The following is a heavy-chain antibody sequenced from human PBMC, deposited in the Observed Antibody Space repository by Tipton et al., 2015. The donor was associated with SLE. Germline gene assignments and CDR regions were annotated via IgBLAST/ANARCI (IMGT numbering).Heavy chain of an antibody. V-gene: IGHV4-61*05. Sequence: TLSLTCIVSGGSISRTIYYWAWIRQPPGKGLEWIGYVYHSGSTNYNPSLESRVTISLGTSMKQFSLQLRSVTAADTAVYYCARGDSSWSTFDYWGQGVLVTVSS. D-gene: IGHD6-13*01. CDR1: GGSISRTIYY. J-gene: IGHJ4*02. CDR2: VYHSGST. CDR3: ARGDSSWSTFDY.